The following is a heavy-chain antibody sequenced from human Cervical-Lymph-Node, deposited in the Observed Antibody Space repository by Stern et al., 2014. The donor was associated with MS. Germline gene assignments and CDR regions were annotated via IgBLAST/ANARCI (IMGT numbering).Heavy chain of an antibody. J-gene: IGHJ2*01. CDR1: GGSVSSTNW. CDR2: IHHSGAS. CDR3: ARERQQYCNSEGCSYWYFDL. Sequence: QVQLQESGPGLVKPSGTLSLTCAVSGGSVSSTNWWSWVRQSPGKGLEWIGNIHHSGASNYRPSLRSRVSISLANSKNHLSLHLTSVTAADTAVYYCARERQQYCNSEGCSYWYFDLWGRGTLVTVSS. V-gene: IGHV4-4*02. D-gene: IGHD2/OR15-2a*01.